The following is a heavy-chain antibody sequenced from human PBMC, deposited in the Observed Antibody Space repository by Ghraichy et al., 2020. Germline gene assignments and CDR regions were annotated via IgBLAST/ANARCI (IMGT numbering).Heavy chain of an antibody. J-gene: IGHJ4*02. V-gene: IGHV4-34*01. CDR3: ARGARYCSSTSCYTGLDY. Sequence: SETLSLTCAVYGGSFSGYYWSWIRQPSGKGLEWIGEINHSGSTNYNPSLKSRVTISVDTSKNQFSLKLSSVTAADTAVYYCARGARYCSSTSCYTGLDYWGQGTLLTVSS. D-gene: IGHD2-2*02. CDR2: INHSGST. CDR1: GGSFSGYY.